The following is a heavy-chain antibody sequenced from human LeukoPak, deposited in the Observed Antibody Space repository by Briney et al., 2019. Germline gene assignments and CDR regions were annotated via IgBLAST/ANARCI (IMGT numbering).Heavy chain of an antibody. Sequence: ASVKVSCKASGYTFTSYGISWVRQAPGQGLEWMGIINPSGGSTSYAQKFQGRVTMTRDTSTSTVYMELSSLRSEDTAVYYCARDPDILTGNNWFDPWGQGTLVTVSS. CDR2: INPSGGST. CDR3: ARDPDILTGNNWFDP. J-gene: IGHJ5*02. D-gene: IGHD3-9*01. CDR1: GYTFTSYG. V-gene: IGHV1-46*01.